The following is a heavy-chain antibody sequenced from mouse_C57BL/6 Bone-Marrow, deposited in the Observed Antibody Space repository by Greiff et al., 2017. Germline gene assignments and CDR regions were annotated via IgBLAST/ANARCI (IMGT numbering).Heavy chain of an antibody. CDR3: VSYSNYDY. Sequence: EVQLVESGGDLVKPGGSLKLSCAASGFTFSSYGMSWVRQTPDKRLEWVATISSGGSYTYYPDSVKGRFTISRDNAKNTLYLQMSSLKSEDTAMYYCVSYSNYDYWGQGTTLTVSS. D-gene: IGHD2-5*01. CDR1: GFTFSSYG. V-gene: IGHV5-6*01. J-gene: IGHJ2*01. CDR2: ISSGGSYT.